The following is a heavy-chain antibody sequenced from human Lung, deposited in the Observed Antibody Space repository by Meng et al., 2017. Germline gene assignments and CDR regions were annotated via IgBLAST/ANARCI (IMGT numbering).Heavy chain of an antibody. CDR1: GGSIRSSNYY. CDR2: IYNNGST. CDR3: ARGQKGYFDL. J-gene: IGHJ2*01. Sequence: QLQGQRPGLVKPSHTLSLTCIVSGGSIRSSNYYWSWIRQPPGKGLEWSGNIYNNGSTYYNPSLKSRITISVDTSKNQFSLKLSSVTAADTAVYYCARGQKGYFDLWGRGTLVTVSS. V-gene: IGHV4-30-4*01.